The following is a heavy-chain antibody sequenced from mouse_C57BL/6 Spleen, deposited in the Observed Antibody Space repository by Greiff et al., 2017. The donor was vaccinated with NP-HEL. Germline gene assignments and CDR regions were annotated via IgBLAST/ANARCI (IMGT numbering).Heavy chain of an antibody. CDR3: ANWDGTY. CDR2: IRSKSNNYAT. Sequence: VQLKQSGGGLVQPKGSLKLSCAASGFSFNTYAMNWVRQAPGKGLEWVARIRSKSNNYATYYADSVKDRFTISRDDSESMLYLQMNNLKTEDTAMYYCANWDGTYWGQGTLVTVSA. J-gene: IGHJ3*01. D-gene: IGHD4-1*01. V-gene: IGHV10-1*01. CDR1: GFSFNTYA.